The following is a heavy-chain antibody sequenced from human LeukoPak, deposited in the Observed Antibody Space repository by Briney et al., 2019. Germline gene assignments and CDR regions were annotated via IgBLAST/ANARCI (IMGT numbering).Heavy chain of an antibody. CDR1: GYTFSTYP. CDR3: ARDSSSWYSDY. D-gene: IGHD6-13*01. Sequence: ASVKVSCKASGYTFSTYPINWVRLAPGQGLEWMGRINPYSGDTNYAQKFQGRVTMTRDTSITTAYMEVSRLTSDDTAVYYCARDSSSWYSDYWGQGTLVTVSS. CDR2: INPYSGDT. V-gene: IGHV1-2*06. J-gene: IGHJ4*02.